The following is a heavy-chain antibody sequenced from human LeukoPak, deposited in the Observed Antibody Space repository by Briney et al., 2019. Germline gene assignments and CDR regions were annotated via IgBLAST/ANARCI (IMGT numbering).Heavy chain of an antibody. Sequence: GASVKVSCKVSGYTLTELSMHWVRQAPGKGLEWMGGFDPEDGETIYAQKFQGRVTMTRDTSTSTVYMELSSLRSEDTAVYYCARKHVRSSSAPFDYWGQGTLVTVSS. V-gene: IGHV1-24*01. D-gene: IGHD6-6*01. CDR2: FDPEDGET. CDR1: GYTLTELS. J-gene: IGHJ4*02. CDR3: ARKHVRSSSAPFDY.